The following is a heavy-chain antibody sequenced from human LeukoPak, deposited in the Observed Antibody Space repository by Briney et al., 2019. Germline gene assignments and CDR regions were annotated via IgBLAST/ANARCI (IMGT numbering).Heavy chain of an antibody. CDR3: AGTEKPEWLRFDY. Sequence: SETLSLTCTVSGGSISSGGYYWSWIRQHPGKGLEWIGYIYYSGSTYYNPSLKSRVTISADTSKNQFSLKLSSVTAADTAVYYCAGTEKPEWLRFDYWGQGTLVTVSS. CDR1: GGSISSGGYY. CDR2: IYYSGST. V-gene: IGHV4-31*03. D-gene: IGHD5-12*01. J-gene: IGHJ4*02.